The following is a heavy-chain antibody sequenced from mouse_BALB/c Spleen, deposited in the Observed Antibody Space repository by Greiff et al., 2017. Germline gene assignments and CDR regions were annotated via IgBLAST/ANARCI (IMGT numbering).Heavy chain of an antibody. J-gene: IGHJ4*01. D-gene: IGHD2-3*01. CDR3: ARSDGYYVYYAMDY. CDR1: GYTFTSYT. CDR2: INPSSGYT. Sequence: VQLQQSAAELARPGASVKMSCKASGYTFTSYTMHWVKQRPGQGLEWIGYINPSSGYTEYNQKFKDKTTLTADKSSSTAYMQLSSLTSEDSAVYYCARSDGYYVYYAMDYWGQGTSVTVSS. V-gene: IGHV1-4*02.